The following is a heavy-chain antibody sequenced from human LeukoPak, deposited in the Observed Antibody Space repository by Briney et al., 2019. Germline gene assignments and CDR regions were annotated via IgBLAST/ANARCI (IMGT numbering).Heavy chain of an antibody. V-gene: IGHV3-7*01. Sequence: PGWSLRLPCAASGFTFGSLWMSWVRQAPGGGPEWVANINQDGGTTYYVASVKGRFTISRDNAKNSLSLQMSSLRAEDTAVYYCTKDRQGPNQYHMDVWGKGTTVTVSS. CDR1: GFTFGSLW. J-gene: IGHJ6*03. CDR2: INQDGGTT. CDR3: TKDRQGPNQYHMDV.